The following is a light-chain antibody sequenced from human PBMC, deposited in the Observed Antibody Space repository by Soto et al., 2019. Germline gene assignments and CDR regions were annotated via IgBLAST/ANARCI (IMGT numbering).Light chain of an antibody. CDR1: QGINNY. Sequence: DIQLTQSPSFLSASVGYRFTITCRASQGINNYLAWYQQKPGKAPKLLIYAASTLQSGVPSRFSGSGSGTEFTLTISSLQPEDFATYYCQHLINYPITFGQGTRREIK. J-gene: IGKJ5*01. V-gene: IGKV1-9*01. CDR3: QHLINYPIT. CDR2: AAS.